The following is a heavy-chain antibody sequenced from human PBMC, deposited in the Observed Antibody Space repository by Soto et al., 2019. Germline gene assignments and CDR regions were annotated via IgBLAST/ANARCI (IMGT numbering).Heavy chain of an antibody. CDR3: AAGSSGYYYRGDY. V-gene: IGHV1-58*02. CDR1: GFTFTSSA. CDR2: IVVGSGNT. Sequence: QMQLVQSGPEVKKPGTSVKVSCKASGFTFTSSAMQRVRQARGQRLEWIGWIVVGSGNTNYAQKFQERVTITRDMSTSTAYMELSSLRSEDTAVYYCAAGSSGYYYRGDYWGQGTLVTVSS. D-gene: IGHD3-22*01. J-gene: IGHJ4*02.